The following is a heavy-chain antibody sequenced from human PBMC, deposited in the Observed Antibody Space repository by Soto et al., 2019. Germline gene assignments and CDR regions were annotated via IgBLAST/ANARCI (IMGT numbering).Heavy chain of an antibody. CDR1: GYTFITYG. V-gene: IGHV1-18*01. J-gene: IGHJ4*02. Sequence: ASVKVSCKASGYTFITYGVSWVRQAPGQGLDWLGWISTYNGNTRYAERLQGRVTMTTDTTTNTAYMELRNLRSDDTAVYYCARRPTDYYDNSANYFLDYWGQGTLVTVSS. CDR2: ISTYNGNT. CDR3: ARRPTDYYDNSANYFLDY. D-gene: IGHD3-22*01.